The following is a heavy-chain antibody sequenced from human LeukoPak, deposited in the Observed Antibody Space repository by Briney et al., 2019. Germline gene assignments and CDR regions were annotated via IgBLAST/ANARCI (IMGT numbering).Heavy chain of an antibody. V-gene: IGHV1-18*04. CDR2: ISAYNGNT. D-gene: IGHD2-2*01. J-gene: IGHJ4*02. Sequence: ASVKVSCKASGYTLTSYGISWVRQAPGQGLEWMGWISAYNGNTNYAQKLQGRGTMTTDTYTSTAYMELRSLRSDGTAVYYCARDKNIVVVPAASFDYWGQGTLVTVSS. CDR1: GYTLTSYG. CDR3: ARDKNIVVVPAASFDY.